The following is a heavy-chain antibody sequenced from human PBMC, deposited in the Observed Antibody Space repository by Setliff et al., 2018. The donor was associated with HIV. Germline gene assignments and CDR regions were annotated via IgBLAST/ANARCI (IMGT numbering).Heavy chain of an antibody. J-gene: IGHJ6*03. CDR3: AKGVAGLQYYYYYMDV. V-gene: IGHV4-34*01. CDR1: GGSFSDYY. CDR2: INHSGST. D-gene: IGHD6-19*01. Sequence: SLTCTVSGGSFSDYYWSWIRQPPGKGLEWIGEINHSGSTNYNPSLETRVTISVDTSKNQFSLKLSSVTAADTAVYYCAKGVAGLQYYYYYMDVWGKGTTVTVSS.